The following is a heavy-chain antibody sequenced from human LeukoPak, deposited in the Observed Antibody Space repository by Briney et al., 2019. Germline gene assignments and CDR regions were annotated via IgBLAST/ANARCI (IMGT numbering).Heavy chain of an antibody. CDR2: IYYSGST. CDR1: GGSISSGDYY. J-gene: IGHJ4*02. D-gene: IGHD6-6*01. Sequence: SETLSLTCTVSGGSISSGDYYWSWIRQPPGKGLEWIGYIYYSGSTSYNPSLKSRVTISVDTSKNQFSLKLSSVTAADTAVYYCARDRGTIAAHFDYWGQGTLVTVSS. V-gene: IGHV4-61*08. CDR3: ARDRGTIAAHFDY.